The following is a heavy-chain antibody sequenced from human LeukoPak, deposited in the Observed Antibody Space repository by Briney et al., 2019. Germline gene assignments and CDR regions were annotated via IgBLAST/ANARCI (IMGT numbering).Heavy chain of an antibody. D-gene: IGHD7-27*01. J-gene: IGHJ4*02. CDR2: ISRSGSTK. CDR1: GFTFSDYN. Sequence: GGSLRLSCAASGFTFSDYNMRWIRQAPGKGLEWVSSISRSGSTKYYADSVKGRFTISRDNAKNSLYLQMNSLRVEDTAIYYCARDYVWGSSESDYWGQGTLVTVSS. CDR3: ARDYVWGSSESDY. V-gene: IGHV3-11*04.